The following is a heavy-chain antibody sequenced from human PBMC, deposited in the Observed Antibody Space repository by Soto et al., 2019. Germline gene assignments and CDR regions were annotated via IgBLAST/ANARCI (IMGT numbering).Heavy chain of an antibody. D-gene: IGHD2-2*01. Sequence: GASVKVSCKASGYTFTGYYMHWVRQAPGQGLEWMGWINPNSGGTNYAQKFQGRVTMTRDTSISTAYMELSRLRSDDTAVYYCAREPTGSTSFYGMDVWGQGTTVTVSS. CDR1: GYTFTGYY. CDR3: AREPTGSTSFYGMDV. J-gene: IGHJ6*02. CDR2: INPNSGGT. V-gene: IGHV1-2*02.